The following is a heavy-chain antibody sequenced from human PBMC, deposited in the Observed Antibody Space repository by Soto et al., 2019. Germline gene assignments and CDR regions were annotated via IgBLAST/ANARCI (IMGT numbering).Heavy chain of an antibody. V-gene: IGHV5-51*01. CDR3: ARHRVDTAMVFDI. CDR1: VYSFTSYW. Sequence: PGESLKISCKGSVYSFTSYWIGCVRQMHVKGLEWLGLIYPGDSDTRYSASFQCQVTISADKSISTAYLQWSSLEASDTAMCYWARHRVDTAMVFDILAQGTRVTV. J-gene: IGHJ3*02. D-gene: IGHD5-18*01. CDR2: IYPGDSDT.